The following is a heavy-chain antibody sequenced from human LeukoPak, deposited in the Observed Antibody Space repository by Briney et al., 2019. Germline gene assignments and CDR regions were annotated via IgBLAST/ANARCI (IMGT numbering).Heavy chain of an antibody. J-gene: IGHJ4*02. CDR3: ARLASPRWQQLAYYFDY. CDR2: IYPGDSDT. Sequence: GESLKISCKGSGYSFTSYWIGWVRQMPGKGLEWMGIIYPGDSDTRYSPSFQGQVTISADKSISTAYLQWSSLKASDTAMYYCARLASPRWQQLAYYFDYWGQGTLVTVSS. CDR1: GYSFTSYW. V-gene: IGHV5-51*01. D-gene: IGHD6-13*01.